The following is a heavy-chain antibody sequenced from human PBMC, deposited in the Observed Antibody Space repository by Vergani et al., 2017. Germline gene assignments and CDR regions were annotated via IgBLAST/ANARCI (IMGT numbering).Heavy chain of an antibody. CDR3: ARDLRLLYNRFDP. J-gene: IGHJ5*02. D-gene: IGHD1-14*01. CDR1: GFTFNQYG. V-gene: IGHV3-33*01. Sequence: QVQLVESGGGVVPPGRSLRLPCAASGFTFNQYGMHWVRQAPGKGLEWVAVTWYDGNNKQYADSVKGRFTISRDNSKSTMYLQMNSLRDEDTGVYYCARDLRLLYNRFDPWGQGTLVTVSS. CDR2: TWYDGNNK.